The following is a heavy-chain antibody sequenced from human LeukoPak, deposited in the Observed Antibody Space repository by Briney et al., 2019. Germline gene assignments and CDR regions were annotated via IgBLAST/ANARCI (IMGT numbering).Heavy chain of an antibody. J-gene: IGHJ4*02. Sequence: GASVTVSCKASGYTFTAYYIHWVRQAPGQGLEWMGWINPNSGGTNYAQSFQGRVTMTRDTSISTAYMELSRLRSDDTAVYYCARSPPQPTFDSWGQGTLVTVSS. V-gene: IGHV1-2*02. CDR1: GYTFTAYY. D-gene: IGHD5-18*01. CDR2: INPNSGGT. CDR3: ARSPPQPTFDS.